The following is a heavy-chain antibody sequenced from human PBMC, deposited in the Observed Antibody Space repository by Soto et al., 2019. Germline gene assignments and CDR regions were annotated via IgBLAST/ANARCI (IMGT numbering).Heavy chain of an antibody. CDR1: GGSISSGGYY. D-gene: IGHD3-9*01. J-gene: IGHJ4*02. Sequence: SETLSLTCTVSGGSISSGGYYWSWIRQHPGKGLEWIGYFYDSGNTNYSLPLASRVTMSLDPSKNQFSLKLSSVTAADTAVYYCARVYYDILTGYYTIDYWGQGTLVTVSS. V-gene: IGHV4-61*08. CDR3: ARVYYDILTGYYTIDY. CDR2: FYDSGNT.